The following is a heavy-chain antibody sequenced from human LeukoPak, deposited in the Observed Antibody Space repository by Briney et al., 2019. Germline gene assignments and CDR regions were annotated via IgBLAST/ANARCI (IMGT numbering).Heavy chain of an antibody. CDR3: VRDLGPPSSVTHWYFDL. CDR2: IYTSGST. Sequence: PSETLSLTCTVSGGSISSYYWSWIRQPAGKGLEWIGRIYTSGSTNYNPSLKSRVTMSVDTSKNQFSLKLSSVTAADTAVYYCVRDLGPPSSVTHWYFDLWGRGTLVTVSS. J-gene: IGHJ2*01. V-gene: IGHV4-4*07. CDR1: GGSISSYY. D-gene: IGHD2-21*02.